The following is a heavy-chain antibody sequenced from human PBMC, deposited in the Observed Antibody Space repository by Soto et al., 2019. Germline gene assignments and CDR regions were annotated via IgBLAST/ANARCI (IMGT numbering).Heavy chain of an antibody. J-gene: IGHJ3*02. V-gene: IGHV1-3*01. D-gene: IGHD3-10*01. CDR1: GYSFSGFA. CDR2: INAAKGNT. Sequence: ASVKVSCKASGYSFSGFAIHWVRQAPGQRLEWMGWINAAKGNTKYSQKFQGRVTITRDTSASTAYMELSSLRSEDTAVYYCAYGSRSSDAFDIWGQGTMVTVSS. CDR3: AYGSRSSDAFDI.